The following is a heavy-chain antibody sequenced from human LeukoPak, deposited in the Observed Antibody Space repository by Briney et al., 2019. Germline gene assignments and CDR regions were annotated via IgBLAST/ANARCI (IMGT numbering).Heavy chain of an antibody. D-gene: IGHD4-17*01. Sequence: GGSLRLSCAASGFTLSSYEMNWVRQAPGKGLEWVSYISSSGSTIYYADSVKGRFTISRDNAKNSLYLQMNSLRAEDTAVYYCAREKYGDYLFDYWGQGTLVTVSS. CDR3: AREKYGDYLFDY. J-gene: IGHJ4*02. V-gene: IGHV3-48*03. CDR1: GFTLSSYE. CDR2: ISSSGSTI.